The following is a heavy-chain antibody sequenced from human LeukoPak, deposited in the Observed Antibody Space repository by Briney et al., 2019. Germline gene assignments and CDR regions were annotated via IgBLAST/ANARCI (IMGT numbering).Heavy chain of an antibody. V-gene: IGHV1-18*01. CDR2: VSEYHVKT. J-gene: IGHJ4*02. CDR1: GWSFTSYG. D-gene: IGHD2-2*01. Sequence: AAVTVSCKASGWSFTSYGIYLPRLAPGHGREGVGLVSEYHVKTNYVQKLQARVTMITDTSTSKASMVLRSLRCDEQTVGYCACSGKAMPVDDWGQRTLVTASS. CDR3: ACSGKAMPVDD.